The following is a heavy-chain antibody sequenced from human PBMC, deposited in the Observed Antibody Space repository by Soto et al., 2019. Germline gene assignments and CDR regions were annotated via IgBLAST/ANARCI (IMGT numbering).Heavy chain of an antibody. D-gene: IGHD2-2*01. CDR2: ISYDGTIT. V-gene: IGHV3-30-3*01. CDR3: ATTRVGPCSSSICFSGIFDGMDV. J-gene: IGHJ6*02. CDR1: GFTISNYG. Sequence: GWSLRLSCAASGFTISNYGMHWFLQAPGKGLEWVAVISYDGTITYYADSVKGRFTISRDNSKNTLYLQMNSLRTEDTAVYYCATTRVGPCSSSICFSGIFDGMDVWGQGTTVTVSS.